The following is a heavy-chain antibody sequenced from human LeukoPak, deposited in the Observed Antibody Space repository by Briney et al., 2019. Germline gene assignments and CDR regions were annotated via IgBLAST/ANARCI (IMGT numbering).Heavy chain of an antibody. J-gene: IGHJ4*02. CDR2: IYYSGST. D-gene: IGHD6-19*01. V-gene: IGHV4-39*01. CDR3: ARHQRANSSGWYQRRPLPNPCDY. Sequence: SETLSLTCTVSGGFISSSSYYWGWIRQPPGKGLEWIGSIYYSGSTYYNPSLKSRVTISVDTSKNQFSLKLSSVTAADTAVYYCARHQRANSSGWYQRRPLPNPCDYWGQGTLVTVSS. CDR1: GGFISSSSYY.